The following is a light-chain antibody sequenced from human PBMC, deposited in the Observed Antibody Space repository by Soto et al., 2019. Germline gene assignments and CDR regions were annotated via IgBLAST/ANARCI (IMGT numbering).Light chain of an antibody. J-gene: IGKJ1*01. CDR1: PSVRSY. Sequence: EIVLTQSPATLSLSPGERATLSCRASPSVRSYLAWYQQKAGQAPRLLIYDASNRATGIPARFSGSGSGTDFTLTISSLEPEDFAVYYCQQRSNWPWTFGQRTKVEIK. V-gene: IGKV3-11*01. CDR3: QQRSNWPWT. CDR2: DAS.